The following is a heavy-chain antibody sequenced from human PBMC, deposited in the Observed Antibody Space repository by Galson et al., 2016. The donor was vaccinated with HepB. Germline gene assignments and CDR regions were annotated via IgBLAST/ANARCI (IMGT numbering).Heavy chain of an antibody. CDR3: ARHFSGSY. J-gene: IGHJ4*02. Sequence: SLRLSCAASGFTFSYYDMSWVRQAPGRGLEWVSGISGSGASTTYADSVKGRFTISRDNSKNALHLQMNSLRAEDTAMYFCARHFSGSYLGQGTLVTVSS. D-gene: IGHD3-22*01. V-gene: IGHV3-23*01. CDR2: ISGSGAST. CDR1: GFTFSYYD.